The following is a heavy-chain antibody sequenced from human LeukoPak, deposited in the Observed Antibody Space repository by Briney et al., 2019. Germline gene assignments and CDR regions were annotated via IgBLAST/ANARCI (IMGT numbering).Heavy chain of an antibody. J-gene: IGHJ4*02. CDR2: IYHSGTT. D-gene: IGHD5-12*01. CDR1: ACSFSGYY. Sequence: PSETLSLTCSVYACSFSGYYWSWIRHPPGKGLEWIGEIYHSGTTNYNPSRKSRVTITVDTSKNQFSLKLSSVTAADTAVYYCARGARSVDIVDTISRGPTQWFVWGQGTLVTVSS. CDR3: ARGARSVDIVDTISRGPTQWFV. V-gene: IGHV4-34*01.